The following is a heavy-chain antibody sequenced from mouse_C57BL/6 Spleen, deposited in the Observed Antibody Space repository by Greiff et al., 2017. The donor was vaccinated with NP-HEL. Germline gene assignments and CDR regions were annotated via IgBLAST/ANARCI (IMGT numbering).Heavy chain of an antibody. J-gene: IGHJ2*01. V-gene: IGHV5-4*01. Sequence: EVMLVESGGGLVKPGGSLKLSCAASGFTFSSYAMSWVRQTPEKRLEWVATISDGGSYTYYPDNVKGRFTISRDNAKNNLYLQMSHLKSEDTAMYYCARDVYDGYVDYWGQGTTLTVSS. CDR3: ARDVYDGYVDY. D-gene: IGHD2-3*01. CDR1: GFTFSSYA. CDR2: ISDGGSYT.